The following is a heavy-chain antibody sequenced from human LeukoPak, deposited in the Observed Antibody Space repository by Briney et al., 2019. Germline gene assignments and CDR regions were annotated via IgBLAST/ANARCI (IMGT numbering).Heavy chain of an antibody. V-gene: IGHV3-64D*09. CDR3: VRGYSFGPSGMDV. J-gene: IGHJ6*02. D-gene: IGHD2-15*01. Sequence: GGSLRLSCSASGFPVSSYAMHWVRQAPGKGLEYVSAISDSGGSTYYADSVKGRFTISRANSTNTLYLQMSSLRAEDTAVYFCVRGYSFGPSGMDVWGQGTTVTVSS. CDR1: GFPVSSYA. CDR2: ISDSGGST.